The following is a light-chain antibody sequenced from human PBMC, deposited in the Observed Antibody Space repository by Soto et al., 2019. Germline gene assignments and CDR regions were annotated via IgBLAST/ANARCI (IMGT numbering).Light chain of an antibody. Sequence: KLSPATLSVSTGEGVTLSCRASQGIGDTLAWYQHKPGQTPRLLIYDTSTRATGVPARFSGSRSGPDFTLTINRLEPEDLAVYFCQQYGSSPLPFGGSTKVDIK. CDR3: QQYGSSPLP. J-gene: IGKJ4*01. V-gene: IGKV3-20*01. CDR1: QGIGDT. CDR2: DTS.